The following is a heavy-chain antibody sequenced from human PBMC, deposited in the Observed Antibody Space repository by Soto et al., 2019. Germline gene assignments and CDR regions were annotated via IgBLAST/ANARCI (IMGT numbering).Heavy chain of an antibody. CDR2: TYYRSKWYN. D-gene: IGHD5-12*01. Sequence: SQTLSLTCAISGDSVSSNSAAWNWIRXSPSRGLEWLGRTYYRSKWYNDYAVSVKSRITINPDTSKNQFSLQLNSVTPEDTAVYYCARDLGYSGYEISNWFDPWGQGTLVTVSS. CDR1: GDSVSSNSAA. V-gene: IGHV6-1*01. CDR3: ARDLGYSGYEISNWFDP. J-gene: IGHJ5*02.